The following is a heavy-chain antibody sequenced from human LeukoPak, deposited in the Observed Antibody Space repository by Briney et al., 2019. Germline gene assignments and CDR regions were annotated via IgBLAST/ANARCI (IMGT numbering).Heavy chain of an antibody. Sequence: GGSLRLSCAASGFTFSSYGMHWVRQAPGKGLEWVAVISYDGSNKYYADSVEGRFTISRDNSKNTLYLQMNSLRAEDTAVYYCAKGGSRGAMPKVDYWGQGTLVTVPS. CDR2: ISYDGSNK. D-gene: IGHD2-2*01. V-gene: IGHV3-30*18. CDR3: AKGGSRGAMPKVDY. J-gene: IGHJ4*02. CDR1: GFTFSSYG.